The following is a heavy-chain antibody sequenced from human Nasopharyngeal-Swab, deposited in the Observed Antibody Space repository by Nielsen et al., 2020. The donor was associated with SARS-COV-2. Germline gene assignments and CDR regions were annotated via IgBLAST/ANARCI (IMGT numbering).Heavy chain of an antibody. CDR2: IDPSDSYT. D-gene: IGHD4-17*01. CDR3: VRRTGDSTLGDAFDI. J-gene: IGHJ3*02. V-gene: IGHV5-10-1*01. Sequence: VRQMPGKGLEWMGRIDPSDSYTNYSPSFQGHVTISADKSITTAYMQWSSLKASDTAMYYCVRRTGDSTLGDAFDIWGQGTMVTVSS.